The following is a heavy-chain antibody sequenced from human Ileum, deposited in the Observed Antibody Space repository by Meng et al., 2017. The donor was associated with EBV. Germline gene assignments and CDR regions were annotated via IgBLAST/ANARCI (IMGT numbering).Heavy chain of an antibody. CDR3: AYYFVGRGGTGY. V-gene: IGHV4-61*03. CDR2: KYDSESA. Sequence: LQLQGPWVVKPSKPLARICSISGAYGSSNDYPWSWIRESPREGLEWIGCKYDSESARYNPSLNSRVTISIDTTRNHFVLKLTSVTAADTAVYYCAYYFVGRGGTGYWGQGTLVTVSS. D-gene: IGHD2/OR15-2a*01. CDR1: GAYGSSNDYP. J-gene: IGHJ4*02.